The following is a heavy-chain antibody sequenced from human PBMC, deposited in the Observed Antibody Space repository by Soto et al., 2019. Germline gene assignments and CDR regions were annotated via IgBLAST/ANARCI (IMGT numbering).Heavy chain of an antibody. J-gene: IGHJ1*01. V-gene: IGHV3-21*01. Sequence: GGSLRLSXAASGFTFSSYSMNWVRQAPGKGLEWVSSISSSSSYIYYADSVKGRFTISRDNAKNSLYLQMNSLRAEDTAVYYCARDSYSYGPRVLQHWGQGTLVTVSS. CDR2: ISSSSSYI. D-gene: IGHD5-18*01. CDR1: GFTFSSYS. CDR3: ARDSYSYGPRVLQH.